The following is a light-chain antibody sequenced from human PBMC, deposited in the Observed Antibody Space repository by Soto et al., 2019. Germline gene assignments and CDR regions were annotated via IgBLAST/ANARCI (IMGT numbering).Light chain of an antibody. CDR2: AAS. J-gene: IGKJ1*01. CDR3: QKYNTAPRT. V-gene: IGKV1-27*01. Sequence: DVQMTQSPSSLSASVGDRVTITCRASQAISFYLAWYQQKPGKVPKLLIYAASTLQSGVPSRFSGSGSGTDFTLTISSLQAEDVATYYCQKYNTAPRTLGQGTKVDIK. CDR1: QAISFY.